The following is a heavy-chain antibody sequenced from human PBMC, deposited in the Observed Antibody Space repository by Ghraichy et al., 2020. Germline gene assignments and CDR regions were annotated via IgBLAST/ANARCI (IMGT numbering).Heavy chain of an antibody. D-gene: IGHD6-13*01. CDR1: GFTFSTYA. J-gene: IGHJ4*02. CDR3: AKGASIAAAGPFGGRFDY. V-gene: IGHV3-23*01. Sequence: GGSLRLSCAASGFTFSTYAMTWVRQAPGKGLEWVSGISGSGGTTYYADSVKGRFTISRDNSNNTLYLQMNGLRAEDTAVYYCAKGASIAAAGPFGGRFDYWGQGTLVTVSS. CDR2: ISGSGGTT.